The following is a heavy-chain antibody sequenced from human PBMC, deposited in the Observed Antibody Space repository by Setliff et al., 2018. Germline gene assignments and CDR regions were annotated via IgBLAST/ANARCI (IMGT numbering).Heavy chain of an antibody. D-gene: IGHD6-6*01. CDR2: INHRGST. CDR3: ARGRNIAARLLDS. V-gene: IGHV4-34*01. J-gene: IGHJ4*02. Sequence: SETLSLTCAAYGGTFSDYYWTWIRQPPGKGLEWIGEINHRGSTNYNPSLKSRATISIDTSKDQFSLKLISMSAADTTVYFCARGRNIAARLLDSWGQGALVTVS. CDR1: GGTFSDYY.